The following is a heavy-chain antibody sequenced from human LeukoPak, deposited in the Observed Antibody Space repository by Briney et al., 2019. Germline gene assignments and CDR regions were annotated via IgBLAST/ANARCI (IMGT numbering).Heavy chain of an antibody. CDR3: ARRIPVAEARAYYYYMDV. J-gene: IGHJ6*03. CDR2: IYHSGST. D-gene: IGHD6-19*01. Sequence: ESSETLSLTCAVSGGSISSSNWWSWVRQPPGKGLEWIGEIYHSGSTNYNPSLKSRVTISVDKSKNQFSLKLSSVTAADTAVYYCARRIPVAEARAYYYYMDVWGKGTTVTVSS. CDR1: GGSISSSNW. V-gene: IGHV4-4*02.